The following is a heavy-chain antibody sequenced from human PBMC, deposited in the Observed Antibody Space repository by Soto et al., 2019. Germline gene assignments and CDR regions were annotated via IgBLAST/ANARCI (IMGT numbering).Heavy chain of an antibody. CDR2: IYYSGST. Sequence: PSETLSLTCTVSGGSISSGGYYWSWIRQHPGKGLEWIGDIYYSGSTYYNPSLKSRVTISVDKSKNQFSLNLSSVTAADTAVYYCARDQNGSGNYYTRYFDYWGQGTLVTVSS. J-gene: IGHJ4*02. D-gene: IGHD3-10*01. CDR3: ARDQNGSGNYYTRYFDY. CDR1: GGSISSGGYY. V-gene: IGHV4-31*03.